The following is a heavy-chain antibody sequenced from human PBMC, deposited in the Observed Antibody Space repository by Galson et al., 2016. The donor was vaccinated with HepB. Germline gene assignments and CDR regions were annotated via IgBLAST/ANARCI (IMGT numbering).Heavy chain of an antibody. CDR2: ISGSGGYT. CDR1: GFTFSSNA. V-gene: IGHV3-23*01. J-gene: IGHJ3*02. CDR3: ARDRYIVVLTGAFDI. Sequence: SLRLSCAASGFTFSSNAMSWVRQAPGKGLEWVSVISGSGGYTYYADSVKGRFTISRDNSKNTLFLQMNSLRAEDTAVYYCARDRYIVVLTGAFDIWGQGTMVTVSS. D-gene: IGHD2-21*02.